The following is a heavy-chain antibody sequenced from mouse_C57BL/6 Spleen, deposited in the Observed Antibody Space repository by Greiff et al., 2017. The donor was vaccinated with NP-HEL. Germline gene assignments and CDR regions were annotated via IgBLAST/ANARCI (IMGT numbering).Heavy chain of an antibody. Sequence: VQLQQSGAELVKPGASVKMSCKASGYTFTTYPIEWMKQNHGKSLEWIGNFHPYNDDTKYNEKFKGKATLTVEKSSSTVYLELSRLTSDDSAVYYCALIYYGNCYAMDYWGQGTSVTVSS. CDR2: FHPYNDDT. D-gene: IGHD2-1*01. CDR1: GYTFTTYP. J-gene: IGHJ4*01. V-gene: IGHV1-47*01. CDR3: ALIYYGNCYAMDY.